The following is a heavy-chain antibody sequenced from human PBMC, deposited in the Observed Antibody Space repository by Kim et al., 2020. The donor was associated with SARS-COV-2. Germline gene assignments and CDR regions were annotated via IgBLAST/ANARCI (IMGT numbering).Heavy chain of an antibody. Sequence: GGSLRLSCAASGFTFSSYAMHWVRQAPGKGLEWVAVISYDGSNKYYADSVKGRFTISRDNSKNTLYLQMNSLRAEDTAVYYCARSSSGWYYSWYFDLWGRGTLVTVSS. CDR1: GFTFSSYA. CDR3: ARSSSGWYYSWYFDL. J-gene: IGHJ2*01. CDR2: ISYDGSNK. V-gene: IGHV3-30*04. D-gene: IGHD6-19*01.